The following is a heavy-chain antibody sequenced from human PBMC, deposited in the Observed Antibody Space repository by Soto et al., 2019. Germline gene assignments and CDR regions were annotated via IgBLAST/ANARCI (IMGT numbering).Heavy chain of an antibody. CDR2: IYSTGST. D-gene: IGHD3-10*01. CDR3: ARTRREYGSAWFDF. Sequence: PSETLSLTCNVSGDSISGGDFYWSWIRQPPGKGLEWMGYIYSTGSTYYHPSLRSRIAISVDTSKNQVSLNLNSLTAADTALYHCARTRREYGSAWFDFWGQGTLVTVSS. CDR1: GDSISGGDFY. J-gene: IGHJ5*01. V-gene: IGHV4-30-4*01.